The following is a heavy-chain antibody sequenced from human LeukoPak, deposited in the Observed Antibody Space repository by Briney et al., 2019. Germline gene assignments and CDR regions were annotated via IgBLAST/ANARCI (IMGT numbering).Heavy chain of an antibody. V-gene: IGHV4-34*01. Sequence: PSETLSLTCAVYGGSFSGYYWSWIRQPPGKGLEWIGEINHSGSTNYNPSLKSRVTISVDTSKNQFSLKLSSVTAADTAAYYCARGKERGGYYWGQGTLVTVSS. CDR3: ARGKERGGYY. CDR1: GGSFSGYY. J-gene: IGHJ4*02. CDR2: INHSGST. D-gene: IGHD3-16*01.